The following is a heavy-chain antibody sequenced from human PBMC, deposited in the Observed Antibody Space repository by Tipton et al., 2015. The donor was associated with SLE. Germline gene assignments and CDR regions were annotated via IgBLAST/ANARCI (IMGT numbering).Heavy chain of an antibody. V-gene: IGHV4-38-2*02. CDR3: ARADYNLWY. D-gene: IGHD4-11*01. Sequence: TLSLTCTVSGYSISSGYYWGWIRQPPGKGLEWIGTIYHSGSTYYNPSLKSRVTISVDTSKNQFSLKLSSVTTADTAVYYCARADYNLWYWGQGTLVTVSS. CDR2: IYHSGST. J-gene: IGHJ4*02. CDR1: GYSISSGYY.